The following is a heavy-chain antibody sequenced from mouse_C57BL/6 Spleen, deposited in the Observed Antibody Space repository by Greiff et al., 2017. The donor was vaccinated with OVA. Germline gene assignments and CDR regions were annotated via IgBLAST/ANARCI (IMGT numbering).Heavy chain of an antibody. CDR3: ARYYDYDLFFDY. J-gene: IGHJ2*01. CDR1: GYTFTSYW. Sequence: VKLQQPGAELVKPGASVKLSCKASGYTFTSYWMHWVKQRPGQGLEWIGMIHPNSGSTNYNEKFKSKATLTVDKSSSTAYMQLSSLTSEDSAVYYCARYYDYDLFFDYWGQGTTLTVSS. D-gene: IGHD2-4*01. V-gene: IGHV1-64*01. CDR2: IHPNSGST.